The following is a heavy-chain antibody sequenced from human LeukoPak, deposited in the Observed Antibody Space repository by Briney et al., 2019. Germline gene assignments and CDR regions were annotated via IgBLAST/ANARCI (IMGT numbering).Heavy chain of an antibody. CDR1: GYSFTTYS. V-gene: IGHV5-51*01. J-gene: IGHJ3*02. CDR3: ARRITVVRGTGAFDI. CDR2: IYPGDSDT. Sequence: GESLKISCKGSGYSFTTYSIDWVRQMPGKGLEWMGIIYPGDSDTSYSPSFQGQVKISSDKSTTTAYLQWSSLKASDTAMYYCARRITVVRGTGAFDIWGQGTMVTVSS. D-gene: IGHD3-10*01.